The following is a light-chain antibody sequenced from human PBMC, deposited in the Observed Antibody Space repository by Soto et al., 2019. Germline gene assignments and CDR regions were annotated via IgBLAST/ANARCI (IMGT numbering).Light chain of an antibody. J-gene: IGKJ1*01. CDR3: QQYNGLPTWT. V-gene: IGKV1-5*03. CDR1: QNIKIW. Sequence: DLQMTQSPSTLSASVGDRVTITCRASQNIKIWLACYQQKPGTAPKLLIYKASTLESGVPSRFSGNGSGTDFTLTISSLQPDDSATYYCQQYNGLPTWTFGQGTKVEMK. CDR2: KAS.